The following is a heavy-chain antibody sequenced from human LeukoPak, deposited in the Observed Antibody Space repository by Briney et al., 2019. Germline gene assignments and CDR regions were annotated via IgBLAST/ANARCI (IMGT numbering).Heavy chain of an antibody. V-gene: IGHV1-46*01. Sequence: ASVKVSCKASGYTFTVYYMHWVRQAPGQGLEWMGWINPSGGSTSYAQKFQGRVTMTRDTSTSTVYMELSSLRSEDTAVYYCARDLWFGELLQTYYFDYWGQGTLVTVSS. CDR2: INPSGGST. J-gene: IGHJ4*02. CDR1: GYTFTVYY. D-gene: IGHD3-10*01. CDR3: ARDLWFGELLQTYYFDY.